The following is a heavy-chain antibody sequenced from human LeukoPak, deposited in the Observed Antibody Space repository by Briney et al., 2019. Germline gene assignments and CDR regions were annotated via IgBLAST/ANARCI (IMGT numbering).Heavy chain of an antibody. J-gene: IGHJ4*02. Sequence: GGSLRLSCAASGFTFSSYGMHWVRQAPGKGLEWVAVIWYDGSNKYYADSVKGRFTISRDNSKNTLYLQMNSLRAEDTAVYYCARGFSLSVREEQQLLGDYWGQGTLVTVSS. CDR2: IWYDGSNK. CDR3: ARGFSLSVREEQQLLGDY. CDR1: GFTFSSYG. V-gene: IGHV3-33*01. D-gene: IGHD6-13*01.